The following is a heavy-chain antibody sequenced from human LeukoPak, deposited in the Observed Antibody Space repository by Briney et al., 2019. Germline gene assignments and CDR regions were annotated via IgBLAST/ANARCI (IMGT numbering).Heavy chain of an antibody. Sequence: PGGSLRLSCVASGVTFSSYGMHWVRQAPGKGLEWVAFIRYDGSNEYYIDSVKGRFTLSRDNSKNTLYLQMNSLRAEDTAVYYCAKDELFSSGYRGDAFDIWGQGTMVTVSS. V-gene: IGHV3-30*02. CDR2: IRYDGSNE. CDR3: AKDELFSSGYRGDAFDI. CDR1: GVTFSSYG. D-gene: IGHD3-22*01. J-gene: IGHJ3*02.